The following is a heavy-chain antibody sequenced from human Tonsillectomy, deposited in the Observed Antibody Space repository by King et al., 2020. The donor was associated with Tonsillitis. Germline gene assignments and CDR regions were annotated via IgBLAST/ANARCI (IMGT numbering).Heavy chain of an antibody. V-gene: IGHV3-15*01. D-gene: IGHD6-25*01. Sequence: QLVQSGGGLVKPGESLRLSCAASGFTFNNFFMIWVRQAPGKGLEWVGRIKTEAHGGTTDYATAVKGRFSISRDDSKNMLYLQMNSLNTEDTAVYFCAAGGSELGDYWGQGTLVTVSS. CDR3: AAGGSELGDY. CDR1: GFTFNNFF. CDR2: IKTEAHGGTT. J-gene: IGHJ4*02.